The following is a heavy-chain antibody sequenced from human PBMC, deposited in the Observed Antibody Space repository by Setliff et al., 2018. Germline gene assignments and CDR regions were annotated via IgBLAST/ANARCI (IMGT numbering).Heavy chain of an antibody. CDR2: INHSGST. D-gene: IGHD2-21*01. CDR3: ARDPYGGSWFDS. V-gene: IGHV4-34*10. J-gene: IGHJ5*01. Sequence: PSETLSLTCTVYGGSFSDYYWGWIRQPPGKGLEWIAEINHSGSTNYNPSLKSRLTMSVDTSKNQFSLKLTSVTAADTAVYYCARDPYGGSWFDSWGQGALVTVSS. CDR1: GGSFSDYY.